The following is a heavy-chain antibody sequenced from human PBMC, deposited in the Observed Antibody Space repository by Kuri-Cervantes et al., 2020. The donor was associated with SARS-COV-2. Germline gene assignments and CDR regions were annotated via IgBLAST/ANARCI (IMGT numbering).Heavy chain of an antibody. CDR3: AKGDYSSWSYFDY. D-gene: IGHD4-11*01. CDR1: GFTFDDYG. Sequence: GGSLRLSCVASGFTFDDYGMHWVRQAPGKGLEWVSGISWNSGSIGYADSVKGRFTISRDNAKNSLYLQMNSLRAEDTAIYYCAKGDYSSWSYFDYWGQGMLVTVSS. V-gene: IGHV3-9*01. CDR2: ISWNSGSI. J-gene: IGHJ4*02.